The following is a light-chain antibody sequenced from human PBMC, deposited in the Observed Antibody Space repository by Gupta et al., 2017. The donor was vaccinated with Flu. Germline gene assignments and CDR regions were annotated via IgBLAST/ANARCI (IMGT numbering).Light chain of an antibody. CDR1: SSNIGNEF. CDR2: EDN. CDR3: LTWDGSLNSGV. Sequence: QSVLTQPPSVSAAPGQRVTISCSGSSSNIGNEFVSWYQQFPGTVPKLLIYEDNKRPSGIPDRFSGSKSGTSATLGIAGLQTGDEADYYCLTWDGSLNSGVFGGGTKVTVL. V-gene: IGLV1-51*02. J-gene: IGLJ3*02.